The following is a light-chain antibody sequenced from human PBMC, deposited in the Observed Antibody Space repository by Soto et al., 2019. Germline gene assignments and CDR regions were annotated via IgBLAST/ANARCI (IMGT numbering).Light chain of an antibody. J-gene: IGLJ1*01. V-gene: IGLV2-14*01. CDR2: EVS. CDR3: SSYTSSITRV. Sequence: QSVLTQPASVSGSPGQSITISCTGTSSDIGGYDYVSWYQQHPGKAPKLMIYEVSNRPSGVSNRFSGSKSGSTASLTISGLQAEDEADYYCSSYTSSITRVFGTGTKVTVL. CDR1: SSDIGGYDY.